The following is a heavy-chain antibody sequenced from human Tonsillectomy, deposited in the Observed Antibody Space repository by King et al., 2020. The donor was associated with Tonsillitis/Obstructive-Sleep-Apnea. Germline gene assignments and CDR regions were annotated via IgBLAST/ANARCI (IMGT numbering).Heavy chain of an antibody. Sequence: VQLVESGGGVVQSGRSLRLSCEASTFIFPTYGMHWVRQTPGKGLEWVAFISFDGNNRYYSRSVKGRFTVSRDNSKKVVYLEMNSVTAEDTAVYHCANENLPTRRPYYGGMEWFDPWGQGTPVTVSS. V-gene: IGHV3-30*18. CDR2: ISFDGNNR. CDR3: ANENLPTRRPYYGGMEWFDP. J-gene: IGHJ5*02. CDR1: TFIFPTYG. D-gene: IGHD3-16*01.